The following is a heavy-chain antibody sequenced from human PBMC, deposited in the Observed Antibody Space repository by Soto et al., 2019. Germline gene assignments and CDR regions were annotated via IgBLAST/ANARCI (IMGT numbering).Heavy chain of an antibody. D-gene: IGHD2-2*01. CDR1: GGSISSGGYY. J-gene: IGHJ6*03. V-gene: IGHV4-31*03. CDR2: IYYSGST. CDR3: AGCSGEYQLKNYYYYLDG. Sequence: QVQLQESGPGLVKPSQTLSLTCTVSGGSISSGGYYWSWIRQHPGKGLEWIGYIYYSGSTYYNPFLQSRVNILVDQSKNQFSPKLSSVTAEDTAVYYCAGCSGEYQLKNYYYYLDGWGKGTTVTVSS.